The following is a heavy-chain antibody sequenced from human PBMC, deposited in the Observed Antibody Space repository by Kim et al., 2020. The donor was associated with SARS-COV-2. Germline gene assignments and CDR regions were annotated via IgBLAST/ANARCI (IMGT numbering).Heavy chain of an antibody. D-gene: IGHD3-3*01. J-gene: IGHJ3*01. CDR3: ARITIVREIGAFDAFDV. Sequence: GGSLRLSCTTSGFIVSNDWVAWVRQAPGKRRQRVAYINADGSQRYYVDAVQGRFTISRDNGKNSIFLQMNRVTADDTAVYYCARITIVREIGAFDAFDVWGQGTSVPVSS. CDR1: GFIVSNDW. V-gene: IGHV3-7*01. CDR2: INADGSQR.